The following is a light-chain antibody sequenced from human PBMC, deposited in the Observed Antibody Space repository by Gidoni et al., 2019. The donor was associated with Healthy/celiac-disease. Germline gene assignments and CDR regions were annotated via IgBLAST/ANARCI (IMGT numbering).Light chain of an antibody. CDR3: QQRSNWPVT. V-gene: IGKV3-11*01. J-gene: IGKJ2*01. CDR2: DAS. CDR1: QGVSSY. Sequence: EIVLTQSPATLSLSPGERATLSGRDSQGVSSYLAWYQQKPGQAHKLLIYDASNRATGIPARFSGSGSGTDFTLTISSLEHEDFAVYYCQQRSNWPVTFGQGTKLEIK.